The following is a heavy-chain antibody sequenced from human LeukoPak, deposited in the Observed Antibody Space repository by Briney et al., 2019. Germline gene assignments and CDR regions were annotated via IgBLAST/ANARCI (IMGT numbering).Heavy chain of an antibody. CDR3: ARDRGYSYANDY. V-gene: IGHV3-53*01. D-gene: IGHD5-18*01. J-gene: IGHJ4*02. CDR1: GFNVITNY. Sequence: PGGSLRLSCAASGFNVITNYMNWVRQAPGKGLEWVSVVYSGGSTFYADSVKGRFTISRDNSKNTLYLQMNSLRPEDTAVYYCARDRGYSYANDYWGQGTLVTVSS. CDR2: VYSGGST.